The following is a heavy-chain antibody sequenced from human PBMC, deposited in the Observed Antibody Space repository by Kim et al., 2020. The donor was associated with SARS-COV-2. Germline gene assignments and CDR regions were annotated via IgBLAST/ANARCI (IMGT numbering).Heavy chain of an antibody. CDR1: GGTFSSYA. J-gene: IGHJ6*02. V-gene: IGHV1-69*04. Sequence: SVKVSCKASGGTFSSYAISWVRQAPGQGLEWMGRIIPILGIANYAQKFQGRVTITADKSTSTAYMELSSLRSEDTAVYYCARERYDFWSGYYYYYGMDVWGQGTTVTVSS. CDR2: IIPILGIA. D-gene: IGHD3-3*01. CDR3: ARERYDFWSGYYYYYGMDV.